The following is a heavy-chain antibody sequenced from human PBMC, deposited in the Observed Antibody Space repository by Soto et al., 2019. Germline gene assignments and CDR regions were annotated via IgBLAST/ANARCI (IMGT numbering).Heavy chain of an antibody. V-gene: IGHV1-8*02. CDR2: MRPNTGHS. J-gene: IGHJ4*02. CDR1: GYTFTDLD. D-gene: IGHD3-10*01. CDR3: ARGINAGVDY. Sequence: ASVKVSCKASGYTFTDLDINWVRQTTEQGLEWIGWMRPNTGHSGLAQKFQGILTLSRDTSINTAYMELSSLRSEDTAIYYCARGINAGVDYWGQGTPVTVSS.